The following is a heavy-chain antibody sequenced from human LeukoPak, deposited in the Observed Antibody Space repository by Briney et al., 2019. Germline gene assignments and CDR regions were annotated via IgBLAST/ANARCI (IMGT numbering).Heavy chain of an antibody. CDR3: ARGRPQWFGGFYFDY. J-gene: IGHJ4*02. Sequence: GGSLRLSCAASGFTFSSYSMNWVRQAPGKGLEWVSSISSSSSYIYYADSVKGRFTISRDNAKNSLYLQMNSLRAEDTAVYYCARGRPQWFGGFYFDYWGQGTLVTVSS. CDR1: GFTFSSYS. CDR2: ISSSSSYI. V-gene: IGHV3-21*01. D-gene: IGHD3-10*01.